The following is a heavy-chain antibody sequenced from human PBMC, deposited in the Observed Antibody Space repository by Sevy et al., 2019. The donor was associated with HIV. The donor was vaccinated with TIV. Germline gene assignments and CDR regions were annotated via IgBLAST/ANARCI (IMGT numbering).Heavy chain of an antibody. CDR2: IIPIFGTA. V-gene: IGHV1-69*13. D-gene: IGHD6-13*01. CDR1: GGTFSSYA. J-gene: IGHJ6*02. Sequence: ASVKVSCKASGGTFSSYAISWVRQAPGQGLEWMGGIIPIFGTANYAQKFQGRVTITADESTSTAYMEPSSLRSEDTAVYYCARDRGRVIAAAGHYGMDVWGQGTTVTVCS. CDR3: ARDRGRVIAAAGHYGMDV.